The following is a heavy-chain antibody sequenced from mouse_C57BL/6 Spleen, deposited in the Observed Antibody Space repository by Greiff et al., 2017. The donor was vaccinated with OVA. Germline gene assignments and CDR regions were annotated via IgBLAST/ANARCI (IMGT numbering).Heavy chain of an antibody. CDR1: GYTFTSYW. V-gene: IGHV1-52*01. D-gene: IGHD2-3*01. CDR3: ARVGIYDGSAWFAY. J-gene: IGHJ3*01. Sequence: VQLQQPGAELVRPGSSVKLSCKASGYTFTSYWMHWVKQRPIQGLEWIGNIDPSDSETHYNQKFKDKATLTVDKSSSTAYMQLSSLTSEDSAVYYCARVGIYDGSAWFAYWGQGTLVTVSA. CDR2: IDPSDSET.